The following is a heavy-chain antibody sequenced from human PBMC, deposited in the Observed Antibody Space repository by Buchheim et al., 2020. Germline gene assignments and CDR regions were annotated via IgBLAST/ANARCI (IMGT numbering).Heavy chain of an antibody. CDR1: GGSISSGGYS. Sequence: QVQLQESGPGQAKPSQTLSLTCAVSGGSISSGGYSWSWIRQPPGKGLEWIGYIYYSGNTYSSPSLKSRVTMSVNTSKNQFSLKLTSVTAADTAVYYCARGRTPIDYWGQGTL. J-gene: IGHJ4*02. CDR3: ARGRTPIDY. D-gene: IGHD1-14*01. CDR2: IYYSGNT. V-gene: IGHV4-30-4*07.